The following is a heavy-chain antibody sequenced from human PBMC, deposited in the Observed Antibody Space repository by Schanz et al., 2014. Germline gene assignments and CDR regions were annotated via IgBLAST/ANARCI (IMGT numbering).Heavy chain of an antibody. J-gene: IGHJ4*02. Sequence: QVQLVQSGAEVKKPGSSVKVSCKASGYPFSNYGISWLRQAPGQGFEWMAWMSYNGNTKYAQSLQGRVTVTRDTSPSTSYMELRSLTSDDTAVYYCARDVPINDYWGQGTPVTVSS. V-gene: IGHV1-18*01. CDR2: MSYNGNT. CDR1: GYPFSNYG. D-gene: IGHD2-2*01. CDR3: ARDVPINDY.